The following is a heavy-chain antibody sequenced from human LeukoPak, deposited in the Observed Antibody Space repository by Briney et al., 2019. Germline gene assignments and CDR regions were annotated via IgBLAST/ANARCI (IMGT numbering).Heavy chain of an antibody. CDR2: IYYSGST. J-gene: IGHJ2*01. CDR1: GGSISSSSYY. V-gene: IGHV4-61*01. Sequence: SETLSLTCTVSGGSISSSSYYYNWIRQPPGKGLEWIGYIYYSGSTNYNPSFKSRVTISLDTSKNQFSLKLSSVTTADTAVYYCARSVVTLYWYFDLWGRGTLVTVSS. D-gene: IGHD4-23*01. CDR3: ARSVVTLYWYFDL.